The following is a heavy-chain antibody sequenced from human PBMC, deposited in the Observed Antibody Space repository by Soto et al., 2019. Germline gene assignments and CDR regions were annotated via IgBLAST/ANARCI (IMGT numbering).Heavy chain of an antibody. Sequence: GGSLRLSCAASGLRFRSYDMHWVRQAPGKGLEWVAVISYDGSNKYYADSVKGRFTISRDNSKNTLYLQMNSLRAEDTAVYYCAGYDLNWFDPWGQGTLVTVSS. V-gene: IGHV3-30-3*01. CDR2: ISYDGSNK. CDR3: AGYDLNWFDP. CDR1: GLRFRSYD. J-gene: IGHJ5*02. D-gene: IGHD5-12*01.